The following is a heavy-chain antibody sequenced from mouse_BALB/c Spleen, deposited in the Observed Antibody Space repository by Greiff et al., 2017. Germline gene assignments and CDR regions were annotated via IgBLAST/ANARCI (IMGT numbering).Heavy chain of an antibody. Sequence: DVMLVESGGGLVQPGGSLKLSCAASGFTFSSYTMSWVRQTPEKRLEWVAYISNGGGSTYYPDTVKGRFTISRDNAKNTLYLQMSSLKSEDTAMYYCAKLYGNYVPYAMDYWGQGTSVTVSS. CDR2: ISNGGGST. D-gene: IGHD2-1*01. CDR3: AKLYGNYVPYAMDY. J-gene: IGHJ4*01. CDR1: GFTFSSYT. V-gene: IGHV5-12-2*01.